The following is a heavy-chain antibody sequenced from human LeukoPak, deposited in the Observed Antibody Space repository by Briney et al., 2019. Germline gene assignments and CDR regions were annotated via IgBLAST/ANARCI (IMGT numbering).Heavy chain of an antibody. V-gene: IGHV4-59*01. D-gene: IGHD1-26*01. CDR3: AGGDVGAFAI. Sequence: PSETLSLTCTVSGGSLSSYYWSYIRQPPGKGLEWIGYIYYSGSTNYNPSLKSRVTISVDTSKNHFSLKLSSVTAAGTAVYYCAGGDVGAFAIWGQGTMVTVSS. CDR1: GGSLSSYY. J-gene: IGHJ3*02. CDR2: IYYSGST.